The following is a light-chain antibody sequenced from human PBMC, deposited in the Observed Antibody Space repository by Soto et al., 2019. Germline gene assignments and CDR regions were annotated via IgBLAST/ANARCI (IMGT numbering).Light chain of an antibody. V-gene: IGKV3-20*01. J-gene: IGKJ1*01. Sequence: IVLTQSPGTLSLSPGELATLSCMASQSISSNFLAWYQQKRGQAPRLLIYDASNRATGIPARFSGSGSGTDFTLSISRLEPEDFAVYFCHQYQTSPWTFGRGTKVDI. CDR2: DAS. CDR1: QSISSNF. CDR3: HQYQTSPWT.